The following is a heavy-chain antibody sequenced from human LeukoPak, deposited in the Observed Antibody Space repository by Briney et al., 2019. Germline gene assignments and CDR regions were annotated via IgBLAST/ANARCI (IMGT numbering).Heavy chain of an antibody. V-gene: IGHV5-51*01. J-gene: IGHJ5*02. CDR2: IYPGDSDT. Sequence: GESLKISCKGSGYSFTSYWIGWVRQMPGKGLEWMGIIYPGDSDTRYSPSFQGQVTISADKSISTAYLQWSSLKASDTAMYYCGKQKDILLMVYANGWGEGWFDPWGQGTLVTVSS. CDR3: GKQKDILLMVYANGWGEGWFDP. CDR1: GYSFTSYW. D-gene: IGHD2-8*01.